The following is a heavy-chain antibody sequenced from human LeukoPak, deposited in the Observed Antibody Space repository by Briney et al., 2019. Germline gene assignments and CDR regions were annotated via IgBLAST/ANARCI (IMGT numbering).Heavy chain of an antibody. CDR2: IIPIFGTA. V-gene: IGHV1-69*13. J-gene: IGHJ4*02. CDR1: GGTFSSYA. D-gene: IGHD3-10*01. Sequence: SVKVSCKASGGTFSSYAICWVRQAPGQGLEWMGGIIPIFGTANYAQKFQGRVTITADESTSTAYMELSSLRSEDTAVYYCARSRGDLSTWVDYWGQGTLVTVTS. CDR3: ARSRGDLSTWVDY.